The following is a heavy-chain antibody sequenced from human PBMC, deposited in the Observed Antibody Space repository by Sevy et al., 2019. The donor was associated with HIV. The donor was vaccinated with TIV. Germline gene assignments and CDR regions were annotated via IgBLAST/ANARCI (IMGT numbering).Heavy chain of an antibody. CDR3: AREKSCGGDCYYFDY. V-gene: IGHV3-20*04. Sequence: GGSLRLSCPASEFTFDDYGMSWVRQAPGKGLEWVSAIIWIGGATRYADSVKGRFSISRDNTKNSLYLQMNSLRAEDTAFYFCAREKSCGGDCYYFDYWGHGTLVTVSS. CDR1: EFTFDDYG. CDR2: IIWIGGAT. J-gene: IGHJ4*01. D-gene: IGHD2-21*02.